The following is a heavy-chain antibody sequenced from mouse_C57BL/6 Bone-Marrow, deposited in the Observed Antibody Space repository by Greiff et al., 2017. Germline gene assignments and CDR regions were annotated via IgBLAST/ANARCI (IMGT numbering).Heavy chain of an antibody. CDR1: GFSLTSYG. J-gene: IGHJ4*01. CDR2: IWSGGST. Sequence: QVHVKQSGPGLVQPSQSLSITCTVSGFSLTSYGVHWVRQSPGKGLEWLGVIWSGGSTDYNAAFISRLSISKDNSKSQVFFKMNSLQADDTAIYYWGVGGAMDYWGQGTSVTVSS. V-gene: IGHV2-2*01. CDR3: GVGGAMDY.